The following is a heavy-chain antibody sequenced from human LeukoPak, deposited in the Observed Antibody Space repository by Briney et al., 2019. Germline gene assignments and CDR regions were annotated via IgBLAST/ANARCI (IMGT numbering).Heavy chain of an antibody. V-gene: IGHV3-23*01. CDR1: GFSFGDYA. Sequence: GGSLRLSCTGSGFSFGDYAMSWVRQAPGKGLEWVSAISGSGGSTYYADSVKGRFTISRDNSKNTLYLQMNSLRAEDTAVYYCAKRTGYSSGWYYFDYWGQGTLVTVSS. CDR2: ISGSGGST. J-gene: IGHJ4*02. D-gene: IGHD6-19*01. CDR3: AKRTGYSSGWYYFDY.